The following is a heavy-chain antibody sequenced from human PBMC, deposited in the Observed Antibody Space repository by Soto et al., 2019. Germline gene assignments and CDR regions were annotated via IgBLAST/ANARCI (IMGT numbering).Heavy chain of an antibody. CDR1: GYTFTSYG. J-gene: IGHJ6*02. D-gene: IGHD2-21*02. V-gene: IGHV1-18*04. CDR2: ISAYNGNT. Sequence: VASVKVSCKASGYTFTSYGISWVRQAPGQGLEWMGWISAYNGNTNYAQKLQGRVTMTTDTSTSTAYMELRSLRSDDTAVYYCARDQDIVVVTGPSYYGMDVWGQGTTVTVSS. CDR3: ARDQDIVVVTGPSYYGMDV.